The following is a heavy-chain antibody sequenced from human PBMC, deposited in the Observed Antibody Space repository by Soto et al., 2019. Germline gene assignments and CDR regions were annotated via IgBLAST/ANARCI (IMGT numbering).Heavy chain of an antibody. CDR3: ARDPPYYYDSSGYYPRYYYYYGMDV. Sequence: QVQLVQSGAEVKKPGASVKVSCKASGYTFTSYAMHWVRQAPGQRLEWMGWINAGNGNTKYSQKFQGRVTITRDTSASTAYMELSSLSSEDTAVYYCARDPPYYYDSSGYYPRYYYYYGMDVWGKGTTVTVSS. CDR2: INAGNGNT. CDR1: GYTFTSYA. J-gene: IGHJ6*04. V-gene: IGHV1-3*01. D-gene: IGHD3-22*01.